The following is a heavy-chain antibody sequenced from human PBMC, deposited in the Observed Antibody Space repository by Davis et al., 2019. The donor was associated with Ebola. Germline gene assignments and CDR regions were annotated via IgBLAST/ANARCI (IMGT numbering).Heavy chain of an antibody. D-gene: IGHD5-12*01. CDR1: GYTFTSYY. CDR3: ARAWVATDAFDI. CDR2: INPSGGNT. Sequence: ASVQVSCKASGYTFTSYYMHWVRQAPGQGLEWMGIINPSGGNTSYAQKFQGRVTITADESTSTAYMELSSLRSEDTAVYYCARAWVATDAFDIWGQGTMVTVSS. V-gene: IGHV1-46*01. J-gene: IGHJ3*02.